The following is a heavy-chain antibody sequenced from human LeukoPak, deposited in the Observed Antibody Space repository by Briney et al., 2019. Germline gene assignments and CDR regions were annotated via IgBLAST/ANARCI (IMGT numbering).Heavy chain of an antibody. Sequence: PGGSLRLSCAASGFTFSSYWMSWVRQAPGKGLGWVANIKQDGSEKYYVDSVKGRFTISRDNAKNSLYLQMDSLRVEDTAVYYCARDKGGYSYGYDYWGQGTLVTVSS. V-gene: IGHV3-7*01. CDR3: ARDKGGYSYGYDY. CDR2: IKQDGSEK. CDR1: GFTFSSYW. D-gene: IGHD5-18*01. J-gene: IGHJ4*02.